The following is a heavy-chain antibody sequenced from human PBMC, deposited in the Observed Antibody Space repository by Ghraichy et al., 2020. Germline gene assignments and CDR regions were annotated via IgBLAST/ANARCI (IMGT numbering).Heavy chain of an antibody. CDR3: ALNDYGDHEDYYGMDV. V-gene: IGHV3-48*02. CDR2: ISSSSSTI. D-gene: IGHD4-17*01. Sequence: GGSLRLSCAASGFTFSSYSMNWVRQAPGKGLEWVSYISSSSSTIYYADSVKGRFTISRDNAKNSLYLQMNSLRDEDTAVYYCALNDYGDHEDYYGMDVWGQGTTVTVSS. J-gene: IGHJ6*02. CDR1: GFTFSSYS.